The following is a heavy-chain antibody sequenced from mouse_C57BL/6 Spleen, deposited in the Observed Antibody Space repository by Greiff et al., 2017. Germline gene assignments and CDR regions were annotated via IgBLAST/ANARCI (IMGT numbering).Heavy chain of an antibody. CDR3: AKNWDDYDGWYFDV. CDR1: GFSLTSYG. D-gene: IGHD2-4*01. CDR2: IWRGGST. J-gene: IGHJ1*03. V-gene: IGHV2-5*01. Sequence: QVQLQQSGPGLVQPSQSLSITCTVSGFSLTSYGVHWVRQSPGKGLEWLGVIWRGGSTDYNAAFMSRLSITKDNSKSQVFFKMNSLQADDTAIYYCAKNWDDYDGWYFDVWGTGTTVTVSS.